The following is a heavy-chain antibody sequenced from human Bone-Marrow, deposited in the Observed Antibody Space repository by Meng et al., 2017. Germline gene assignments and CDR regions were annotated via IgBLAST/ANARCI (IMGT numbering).Heavy chain of an antibody. V-gene: IGHV3-23*01. CDR3: AKGFREVANAFFDS. CDR1: GFTFRKFA. J-gene: IGHJ4*02. Sequence: EVPVLESGGGLVQRGGSLRLDCAVSGFTFRKFAMRWVRQAPGRGLEWVSGISDSGDGTFYADSVKGRFTISRDNSKNTLSLQMNSLGEEETGVYYCAKGFREVANAFFDSWGQGALVTVSS. CDR2: ISDSGDGT. D-gene: IGHD3-3*02.